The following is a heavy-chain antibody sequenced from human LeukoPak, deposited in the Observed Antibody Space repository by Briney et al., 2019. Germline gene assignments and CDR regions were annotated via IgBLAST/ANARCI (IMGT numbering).Heavy chain of an antibody. CDR1: GYTFTGYY. Sequence: GASVKVSCKASGYTFTGYYIHWVRQAPGQGLEWMGWINPNSGGTNYAQKFQGRVTMARDTSISTAYMELSRLRSDDTAVYYCARASTYSCRMNWFDPWGQGTLVTVSS. CDR2: INPNSGGT. CDR3: ARASTYSCRMNWFDP. J-gene: IGHJ5*02. V-gene: IGHV1-2*02. D-gene: IGHD6-13*01.